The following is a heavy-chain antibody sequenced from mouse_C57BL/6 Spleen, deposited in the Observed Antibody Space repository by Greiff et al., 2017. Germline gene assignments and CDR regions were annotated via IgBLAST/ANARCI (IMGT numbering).Heavy chain of an antibody. CDR2: IWRGGST. Sequence: VQLQQSGPGLVQPSQSLSITCTVSGFSLTSYGVHWVRQSPGKGLEWLGVIWRGGSTDYNAAFMSRLSITKDNSKSQVFFKMNSLQADDTAIYYCASNPPYYYGSSYGYFDVWGTGTTVTVSS. CDR1: GFSLTSYG. CDR3: ASNPPYYYGSSYGYFDV. J-gene: IGHJ1*03. V-gene: IGHV2-5*01. D-gene: IGHD1-1*01.